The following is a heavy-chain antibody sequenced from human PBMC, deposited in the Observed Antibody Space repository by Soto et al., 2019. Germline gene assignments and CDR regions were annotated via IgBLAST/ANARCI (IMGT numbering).Heavy chain of an antibody. D-gene: IGHD2-21*02. J-gene: IGHJ4*02. Sequence: EVQLLESGGGLAQPGGSLRLSCAASAFTFSSYAMSWVRQAPGKGLEWVSAVSGSGDSTYYVDSVKGRFTISRDNSKTRRYLQMNSLRAEGTAVYYCAKGRASDCPGCTQDYWGQGTLVAVSS. CDR1: AFTFSSYA. V-gene: IGHV3-23*01. CDR2: VSGSGDST. CDR3: AKGRASDCPGCTQDY.